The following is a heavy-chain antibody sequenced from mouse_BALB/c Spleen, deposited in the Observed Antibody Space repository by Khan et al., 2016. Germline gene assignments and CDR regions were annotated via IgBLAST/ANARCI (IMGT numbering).Heavy chain of an antibody. J-gene: IGHJ4*01. D-gene: IGHD1-1*01. CDR1: GYSITSDYA. V-gene: IGHV3-2*02. Sequence: EVQLQESGPGLVKPSQSLSLTCTVTGYSITSDYAWNWIRQFPGNKLEWMGYISYSGSTSYNPSLKSRISITRDTSKNQFFLQLNSVTTEDTATXYCARGPSTRRAMDYWGQGTSVTVSS. CDR2: ISYSGST. CDR3: ARGPSTRRAMDY.